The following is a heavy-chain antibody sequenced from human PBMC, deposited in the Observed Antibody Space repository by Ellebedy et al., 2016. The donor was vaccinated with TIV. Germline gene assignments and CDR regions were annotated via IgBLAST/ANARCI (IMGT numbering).Heavy chain of an antibody. CDR3: ATDQSGISEYYNWFDP. V-gene: IGHV1-24*01. D-gene: IGHD2/OR15-2a*01. CDR1: GYTLTELS. CDR2: FDPEDGET. Sequence: AASVKVSCKVSGYTLTELSMHWVRQAPGKGLEWMGGFDPEDGETIYAQKFQGRVTMTEDTSTDTAYMELSSLRSEDTAAYYCATDQSGISEYYNWFDPWGQGTLVTVSS. J-gene: IGHJ5*02.